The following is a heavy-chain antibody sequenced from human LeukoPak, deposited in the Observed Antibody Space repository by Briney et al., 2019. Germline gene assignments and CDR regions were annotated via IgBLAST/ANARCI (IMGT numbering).Heavy chain of an antibody. Sequence: SVKVSCKASGFTFTSSAMQWVRQARGQRLEWIGWIVVGSGNTNYAQKFQERVTITRDMSTSTAYMELSSLRSEDTAVYYCARVGASAYIYSRFEERQKNFFDYWGQGTLVTVSS. J-gene: IGHJ4*02. CDR3: ARVGASAYIYSRFEERQKNFFDY. CDR1: GFTFTSSA. V-gene: IGHV1-58*02. CDR2: IVVGSGNT. D-gene: IGHD1-26*01.